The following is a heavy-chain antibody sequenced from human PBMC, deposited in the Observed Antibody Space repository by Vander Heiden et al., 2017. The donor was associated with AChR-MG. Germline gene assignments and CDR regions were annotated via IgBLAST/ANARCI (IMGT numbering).Heavy chain of an antibody. CDR1: GFTFSSSA. CDR3: AREGLRYCSGGSCYGMDV. J-gene: IGHJ6*02. V-gene: IGHV3-30-3*01. CDR2: ISYDGSNK. D-gene: IGHD2-15*01. Sequence: QVQLVESGGGVVQPGRSLRLSCAASGFTFSSSAMHWVRQAPGKGLEWVAVISYDGSNKYYADSVKGRFTISRDNSKNTLYLQMNSLRAEDTAVYYCAREGLRYCSGGSCYGMDVWGQGTTVTVSS.